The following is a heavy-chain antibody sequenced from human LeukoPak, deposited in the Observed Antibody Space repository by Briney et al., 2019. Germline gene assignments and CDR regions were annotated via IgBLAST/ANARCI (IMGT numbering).Heavy chain of an antibody. CDR1: VFTFSSYA. CDR3: ARSPYSRSYDAFDI. J-gene: IGHJ3*02. CDR2: ISSHGGST. Sequence: GGSLRLSCAASVFTFSSYAMHWVSQAPGKGLEYVSAISSHGGSTTYANSVKGRFTISRDNSKNSLYLQMGSLRAEDMAVYYCARSPYSRSYDAFDIWGQGTMVTVSS. D-gene: IGHD6-13*01. V-gene: IGHV3-64*01.